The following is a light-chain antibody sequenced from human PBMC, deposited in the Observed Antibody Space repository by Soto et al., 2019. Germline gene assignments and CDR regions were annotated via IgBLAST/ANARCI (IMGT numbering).Light chain of an antibody. CDR2: KAS. J-gene: IGKJ1*01. CDR3: QQYNSYRA. CDR1: QGVSSQSIDTW. Sequence: IPLTQFPSSLSASGGDRVTIPCRASQGVSSQSIDTWLAWHQQKPGQVPKLLISKASTLESGVPSRFSGSGSGTEFTLTISSLQPDDSATYYCQQYNSYRAFGQGTKVDIK. V-gene: IGKV1-5*03.